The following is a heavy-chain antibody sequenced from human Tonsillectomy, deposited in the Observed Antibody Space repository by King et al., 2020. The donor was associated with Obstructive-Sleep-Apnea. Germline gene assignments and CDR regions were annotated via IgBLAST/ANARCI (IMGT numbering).Heavy chain of an antibody. CDR3: SRDGVGREGY. J-gene: IGHJ4*02. D-gene: IGHD1-26*01. Sequence: VQLVESGGGLVQPGGSLRLSCVASGFTVSNKHMSWVRQAPGKGLEWVSVIYSGGRTHYADSVKGRFTISRDNSKNTLFLQMNSLRAEDTAVYYCSRDGVGREGYWGQGTLVTVSS. CDR1: GFTVSNKH. V-gene: IGHV3-66*01. CDR2: IYSGGRT.